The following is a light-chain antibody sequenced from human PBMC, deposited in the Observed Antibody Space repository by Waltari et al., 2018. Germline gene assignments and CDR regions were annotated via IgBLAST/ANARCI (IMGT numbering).Light chain of an antibody. CDR1: SSDLGGYNY. J-gene: IGLJ2*01. CDR3: SSYTSTGARL. CDR2: AVS. Sequence: QSALTQPASVSGSPGQSITISCTGTSSDLGGYNYVSWYQQHPGKAPKLMIYAVSNRPSGVSNRFSGSKSGNTASLSISGLQTEDEADYYCSSYTSTGARLFGGGTKVTVL. V-gene: IGLV2-14*03.